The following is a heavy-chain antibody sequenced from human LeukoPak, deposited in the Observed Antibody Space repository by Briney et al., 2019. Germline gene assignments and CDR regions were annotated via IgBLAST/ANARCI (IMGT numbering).Heavy chain of an antibody. J-gene: IGHJ4*02. CDR1: GGSFSGYY. D-gene: IGHD3-22*01. V-gene: IGHV4-34*01. Sequence: SETLSLTCAVYGGSFSGYYWSWIRQPQGKCLEWIGEINHSGSTNYNPSLKSRVTISVDTSKNQFSLKLSSVTAADTAVYYCARDDYDSSGYYRLNWGQGTLVTVSS. CDR2: INHSGST. CDR3: ARDDYDSSGYYRLN.